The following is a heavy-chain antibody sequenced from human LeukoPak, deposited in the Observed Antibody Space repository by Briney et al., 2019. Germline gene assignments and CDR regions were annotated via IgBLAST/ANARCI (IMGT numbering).Heavy chain of an antibody. CDR1: GFPYNRYP. Sequence: GGPLRLSCAASGFPYNRYPVNCVRQAPGKGLEWVSSISSSSSYIFYADSVKGRFTISRDNAKNSLYLQMNSLRAEDTAVYYCARDYYKNFDYWGQGTLVTVSS. CDR2: ISSSSSYI. D-gene: IGHD3-22*01. V-gene: IGHV3-21*01. J-gene: IGHJ4*02. CDR3: ARDYYKNFDY.